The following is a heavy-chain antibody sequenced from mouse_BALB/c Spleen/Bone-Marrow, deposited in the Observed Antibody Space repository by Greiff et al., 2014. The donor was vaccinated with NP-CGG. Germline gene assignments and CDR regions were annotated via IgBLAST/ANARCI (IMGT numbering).Heavy chain of an antibody. D-gene: IGHD2-2*01. CDR1: GFSLTTYG. CDR3: ARHERGYPYALDY. V-gene: IGHV2-6-2*01. J-gene: IGHJ4*01. CDR2: IWSAGTT. Sequence: QVQLQQSGPDLVAPSQSLSITCTVSGFSLTTYGIHWVRQPPGKGLEWLVVIWSAGTTAYNSVLKSRLSISKDNSNSQVFLKVKSLQTDDTAMDNCARHERGYPYALDYWGQGTSVTVSA.